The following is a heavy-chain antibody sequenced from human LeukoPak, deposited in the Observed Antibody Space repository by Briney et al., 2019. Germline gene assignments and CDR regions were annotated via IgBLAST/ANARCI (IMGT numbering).Heavy chain of an antibody. CDR3: ARGLMEYCNHTSCPFDY. CDR1: GFTFSNYD. CDR2: IGTAADT. V-gene: IGHV3-13*01. D-gene: IGHD2-2*01. J-gene: IGHJ4*02. Sequence: GSLRLSCAASGFTFSNYDMHWVRQATGKGLEWVSAIGTAADTFYPGSVKGRFTISRENDKNSVYLHMNSLRAEDTAMYYCARGLMEYCNHTSCPFDYWGQGILVTVSS.